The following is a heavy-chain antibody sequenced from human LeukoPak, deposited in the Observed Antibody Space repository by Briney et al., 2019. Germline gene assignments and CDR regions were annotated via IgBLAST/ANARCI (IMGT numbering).Heavy chain of an antibody. J-gene: IGHJ4*02. Sequence: PSGTLSLTCTVSGDSINSLDLWSWVRQPPEKGLEWTGEMYLSGTTHSNPSVKSRVTISIDKSKNQFFLNLSSVTAADTAVYYCAGLVGRYSSGLYYYYFDYWGQGTLVTVSS. D-gene: IGHD3-22*01. CDR1: GDSINSLDL. CDR3: AGLVGRYSSGLYYYYFDY. V-gene: IGHV4-4*02. CDR2: MYLSGTT.